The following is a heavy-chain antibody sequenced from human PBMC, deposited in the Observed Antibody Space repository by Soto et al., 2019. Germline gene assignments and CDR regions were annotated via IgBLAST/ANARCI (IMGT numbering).Heavy chain of an antibody. J-gene: IGHJ5*02. CDR1: GGTFSTYT. D-gene: IGHD3-22*01. CDR2: IIPIFGTA. CDR3: ARSQDSSGYWNNCFDP. Sequence: QVQLVQSGAEVKKPGSSVKVSCKASGGTFSTYTITWVRQAPGQGLEWMGGIIPIFGTANYPQKLQGRVTITADESTSTAYIEMSSLRSEDTAVYYCARSQDSSGYWNNCFDPWGQGTLVTVSS. V-gene: IGHV1-69*01.